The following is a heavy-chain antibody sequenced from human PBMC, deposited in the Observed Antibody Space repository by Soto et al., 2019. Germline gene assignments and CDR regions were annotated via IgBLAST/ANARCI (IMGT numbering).Heavy chain of an antibody. D-gene: IGHD6-13*01. V-gene: IGHV4-4*07. CDR2: IYSGGRN. CDR3: ARGSSKWDY. CDR1: GGTISSFY. Sequence: SETLSLTCTASGGTISSFYRIWIRQPAGKGLEWIGRIYSGGRNNYNPSLKSRVTMWVDTSKNQFSLRLSSVTAADTAMYYCARGSSKWDYWGQGTLVTVSS. J-gene: IGHJ4*02.